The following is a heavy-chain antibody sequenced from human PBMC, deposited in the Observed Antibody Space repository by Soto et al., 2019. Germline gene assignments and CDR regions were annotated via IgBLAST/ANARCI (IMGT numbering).Heavy chain of an antibody. CDR3: ARNRRFGEPGSARLYYYYYGMDV. V-gene: IGHV4-34*01. CDR2: INHSGST. CDR1: GGSFSGYY. Sequence: SETLSLTCAVYGGSFSGYYWSWIRQPPGQGLEWIGEINHSGSTNYNPSLKSRVTISVDTSKNQFSLKLSSVTAADTAVYYCARNRRFGEPGSARLYYYYYGMDVWGQGTTVTVSS. J-gene: IGHJ6*02. D-gene: IGHD3-10*01.